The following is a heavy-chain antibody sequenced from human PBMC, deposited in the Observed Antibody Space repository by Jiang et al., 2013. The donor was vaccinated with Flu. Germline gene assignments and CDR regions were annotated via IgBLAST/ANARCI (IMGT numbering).Heavy chain of an antibody. CDR3: ASGTTTTVTTISPFDY. J-gene: IGHJ4*02. V-gene: IGHV4-59*01. Sequence: GPGLVKPSETLSLTCTVSGGSISSYYWSWIRQPPGKGLEWIGYIYYSGSTNYNPSLKSRVTISVDTSKNQFSLKLSSVTAADTAVYYCASGTTTTVTTISPFDYWGQGTLVTVSS. D-gene: IGHD4-17*01. CDR1: GGSISSYY. CDR2: IYYSGST.